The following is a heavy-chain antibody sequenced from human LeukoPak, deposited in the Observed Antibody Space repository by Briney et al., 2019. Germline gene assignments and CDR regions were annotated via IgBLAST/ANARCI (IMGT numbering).Heavy chain of an antibody. V-gene: IGHV4-61*01. CDR1: GGSVSSGSYY. CDR3: ARELTYSGYPPNEWNWFDP. D-gene: IGHD3-22*01. Sequence: SETLSLTCTVSGGSVSSGSYYWSWIRQPPGKGLEWIGYIHYSGSTNYNPSLKSRVTISVDTSKNQFSLKLSSVTAADTAVYYCARELTYSGYPPNEWNWFDPWGQGTLVTVSS. J-gene: IGHJ5*02. CDR2: IHYSGST.